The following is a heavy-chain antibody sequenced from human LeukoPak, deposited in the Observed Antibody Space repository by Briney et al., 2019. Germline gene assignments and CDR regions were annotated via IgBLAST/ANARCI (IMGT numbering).Heavy chain of an antibody. CDR2: IIPILGIA. V-gene: IGHV1-69*04. D-gene: IGHD3-10*01. Sequence: SVKVSCKASGGTFSSNAISWVRQAPGQGLEWMGRIIPILGIANYAQKFQGRVTITADKSTSTAYMELSSLRSEDTAVYYCARDGGLLWFGELFDYWGQGTLVPVSS. CDR1: GGTFSSNA. J-gene: IGHJ4*02. CDR3: ARDGGLLWFGELFDY.